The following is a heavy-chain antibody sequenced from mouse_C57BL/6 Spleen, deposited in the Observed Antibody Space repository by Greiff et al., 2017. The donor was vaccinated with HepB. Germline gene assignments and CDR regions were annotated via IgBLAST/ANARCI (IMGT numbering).Heavy chain of an antibody. CDR3: EREGNYCESSVCVL. V-gene: IGHV1-64*01. Sequence: VQLQQPGAELVKPGASVKLSCKASGYTFTSYWMHWVKQRPGQGLEWIGMIHPNSGSTNYNEKFKSKATLTVDKSSSTAYMQLSSLTSEDSAVYYCEREGNYCESSVCVLWGKGTLDTVSA. D-gene: IGHD1-1*01. J-gene: IGHJ3*02. CDR1: GYTFTSYW. CDR2: IHPNSGST.